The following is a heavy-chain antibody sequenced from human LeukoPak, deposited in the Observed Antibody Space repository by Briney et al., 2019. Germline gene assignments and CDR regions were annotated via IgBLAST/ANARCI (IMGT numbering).Heavy chain of an antibody. J-gene: IGHJ4*02. D-gene: IGHD4-11*01. Sequence: GGSLRLSCAASGFTFSSYAMSWVRQAPGKGLEWVSAISGSGGSTYYADSVKGRFTISRDNSKNTLYLQMNSLRAEDTAVYYCAKAYSTGTTSMWSFRPYKFQGLDYWSQGTLVTASS. CDR3: AKAYSTGTTSMWSFRPYKFQGLDY. CDR2: ISGSGGST. CDR1: GFTFSSYA. V-gene: IGHV3-23*01.